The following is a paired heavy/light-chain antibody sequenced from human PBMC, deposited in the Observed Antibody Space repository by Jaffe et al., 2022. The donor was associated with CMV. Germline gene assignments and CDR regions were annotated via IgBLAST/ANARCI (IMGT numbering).Heavy chain of an antibody. CDR2: ISGSGGST. J-gene: IGHJ4*02. CDR3: AKMGVGGSQQWLVRPFDY. V-gene: IGHV3-23*04. Sequence: EVQLVESGGGLVQTGGSLRLSCAASEFTFSSYAMSWVRQAPGKGLEWVSAISGSGGSTYHADSVKGRFTISRDNSKNRLYMQMNSLRAEDTAVYYCAKMGVGGSQQWLVRPFDYWGQGTLVTVSS. D-gene: IGHD6-19*01. CDR1: EFTFSSYA.
Light chain of an antibody. CDR3: QQYNNYSET. CDR2: KAS. V-gene: IGKV1-5*03. J-gene: IGKJ1*01. Sequence: DIQMTQSPSTLSASVGDRVTITCRASQSISSWLAWYQQKPGKAPKLLIYKASTLESGVPSRFSGSGSGTEFTLTISSLQPDDFATYYCQQYNNYSETFGQGTKVEIK. CDR1: QSISSW.